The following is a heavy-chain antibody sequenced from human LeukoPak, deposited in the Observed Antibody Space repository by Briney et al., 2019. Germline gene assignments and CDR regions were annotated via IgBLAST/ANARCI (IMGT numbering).Heavy chain of an antibody. CDR3: ASPTTVTRY. Sequence: GSLRLSCSASGFTFSSYSMNWVRQAPGKGLEWVSYISSSGSTIYYADSVKGRFTISRDNAKNSLYLQMNSLRAEDTAVYYCASPTTVTRYWGQGTLVTVSS. CDR1: GFTFSSYS. J-gene: IGHJ4*02. V-gene: IGHV3-48*04. CDR2: ISSSGSTI. D-gene: IGHD4-17*01.